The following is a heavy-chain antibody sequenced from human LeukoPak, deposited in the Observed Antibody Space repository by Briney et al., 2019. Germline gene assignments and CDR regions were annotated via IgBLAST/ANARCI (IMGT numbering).Heavy chain of an antibody. V-gene: IGHV4-39*02. CDR3: VRDHYNKTWYKY. J-gene: IGHJ4*02. D-gene: IGHD1-1*01. CDR1: GDSISSSGRFY. CDR2: MDYSGTT. Sequence: SETLSLTCSVSGDSISSSGRFYWGWLRQPPGKGLEWIGSMDYSGTTDYNPSLKSRVTLSVDTSKDQFSLKLTSVTAADTALYYCVRDHYNKTWYKYWGQGTLVTVSS.